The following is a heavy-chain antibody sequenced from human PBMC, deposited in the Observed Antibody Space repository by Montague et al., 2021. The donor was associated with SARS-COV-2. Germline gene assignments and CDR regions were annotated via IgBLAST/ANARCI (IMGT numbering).Heavy chain of an antibody. CDR2: ISYDGSNQ. CDR3: ARTQSGNYLYYFDY. Sequence: SLRLSCAASGFAFSTYAMYWVRQAPGKGLEWVAVISYDGSNQYYADSVKGRFTISRDNSKNTPYLQMNSLRAEDTAVYYCARTQSGNYLYYFDYWGQGILVTVSS. D-gene: IGHD1-26*01. CDR1: GFAFSTYA. J-gene: IGHJ4*02. V-gene: IGHV3-30*04.